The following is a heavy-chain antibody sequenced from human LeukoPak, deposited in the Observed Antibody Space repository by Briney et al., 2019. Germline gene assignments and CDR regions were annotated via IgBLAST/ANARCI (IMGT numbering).Heavy chain of an antibody. CDR2: IKQDGSEK. CDR3: ARQSLSPYDILTGSPLFYGMDV. Sequence: GGSLRLSCAASGFTFSSYAMSWVRQAPGKGLEWVANIKQDGSEKYYVDSVKGRFTISRDNAKNSLYLQMNSLRAEDTAVYYCARQSLSPYDILTGSPLFYGMDVWGQGTTVTVSS. D-gene: IGHD3-9*01. CDR1: GFTFSSYA. J-gene: IGHJ6*02. V-gene: IGHV3-7*01.